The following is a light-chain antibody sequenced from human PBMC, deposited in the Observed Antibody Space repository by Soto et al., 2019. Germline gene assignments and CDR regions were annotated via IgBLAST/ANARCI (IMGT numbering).Light chain of an antibody. Sequence: QSALTQPRSVSGSPGQSVTMSCTGTSSDIGGYNFVSWYQHHPGKAPKVMIYDVNQRPSGVPDRFSGSKSDNTASLTISGLQTEDEADYYCCSYAGSFTYWVFGGGTKLTVL. J-gene: IGLJ3*02. CDR2: DVN. CDR3: CSYAGSFTYWV. V-gene: IGLV2-11*01. CDR1: SSDIGGYNF.